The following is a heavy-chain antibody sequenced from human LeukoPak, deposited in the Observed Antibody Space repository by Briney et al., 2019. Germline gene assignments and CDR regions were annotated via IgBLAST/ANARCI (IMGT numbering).Heavy chain of an antibody. CDR2: IYPGDSDI. J-gene: IGHJ4*02. D-gene: IGHD5-24*01. V-gene: IGHV5-51*01. Sequence: GESLQISCKGSGYGFTSYWIGWVRQMPGKGLEWMGIIYPGDSDIRYSPSFQGQVTISSDKSTGTSSCHWSSPKCAQTATHCCARRVEFWMATYDYWGQGTLVTVSS. CDR3: ARRVEFWMATYDY. CDR1: GYGFTSYW.